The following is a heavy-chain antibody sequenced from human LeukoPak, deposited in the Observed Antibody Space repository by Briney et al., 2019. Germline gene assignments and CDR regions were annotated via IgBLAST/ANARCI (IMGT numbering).Heavy chain of an antibody. V-gene: IGHV4-59*08. J-gene: IGHJ3*02. Sequence: AESLSLTCTVSGDSVSRNYWSWIRQPPGKGLEWIAYIYSSGSTNYTPSLKSRFTISVDKSKNLFSLKLNSVTAEDTAVYYCARQGGSFAFDIWGQGTMVTVSS. CDR1: GDSVSRNY. CDR3: ARQGGSFAFDI. CDR2: IYSSGST. D-gene: IGHD1-26*01.